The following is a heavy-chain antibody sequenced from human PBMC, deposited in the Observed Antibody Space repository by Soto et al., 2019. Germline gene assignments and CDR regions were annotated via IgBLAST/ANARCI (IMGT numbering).Heavy chain of an antibody. CDR2: IYYSGST. Sequence: SETLSLTCTVSGGSISSSSYYWGWIRQAPGKGLEWIGSIYYSGSTYYNPSLKSRVTISVDTSKNQFSLKLSSVTAADTAVYYCARTYYYDSSGYYYYGMDVWGQGTTVTVSS. D-gene: IGHD3-22*01. V-gene: IGHV4-39*01. J-gene: IGHJ6*01. CDR1: GGSISSSSYY. CDR3: ARTYYYDSSGYYYYGMDV.